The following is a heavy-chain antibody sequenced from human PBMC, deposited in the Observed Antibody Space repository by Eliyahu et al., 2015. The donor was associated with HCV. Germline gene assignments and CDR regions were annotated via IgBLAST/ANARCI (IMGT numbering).Heavy chain of an antibody. V-gene: IGHV3-23*01. CDR2: VXGSGGST. CDR3: ARHTSSWYYFDF. Sequence: EVQLLESGGGLVQPGGSLXLSCAAAGFTFNNHVMSWVRQAPGKGLEWVSAVXGSGGSTYXADSVKGRFTISRDKSKNTLSLQMNSLRAEDTAVYYCARHTSSWYYFDFWGRGTLVSVSS. D-gene: IGHD6-13*01. J-gene: IGHJ4*02. CDR1: GFTFNNHV.